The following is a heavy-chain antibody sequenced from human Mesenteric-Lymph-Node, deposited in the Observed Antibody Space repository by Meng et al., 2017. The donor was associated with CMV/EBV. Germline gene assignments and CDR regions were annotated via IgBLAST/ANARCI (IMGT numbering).Heavy chain of an antibody. CDR3: ARLGATGGYYGMDV. D-gene: IGHD1-26*01. CDR1: GFTFSSYS. CDR2: ISSSSSYI. V-gene: IGHV3-21*01. Sequence: LSLTCAASGFTFSSYSMNWVRQAPGKGLEWVSSISSSSSYIYYADSVKGRFTISRDNAKNSLYLQMNSLRAEDTAVYYCARLGATGGYYGMDVWGQGTTVTVSS. J-gene: IGHJ6*02.